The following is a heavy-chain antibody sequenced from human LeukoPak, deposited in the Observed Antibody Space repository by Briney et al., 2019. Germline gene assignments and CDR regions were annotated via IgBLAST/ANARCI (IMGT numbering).Heavy chain of an antibody. CDR1: GFTFGDYA. J-gene: IGHJ6*03. CDR3: TRPVSSSVLYYYYMDV. V-gene: IGHV3-49*04. Sequence: SLRLSCTASGFTFGDYAMSWVRQAPGKGLGWGGFIRSKAYGGTTEYAASVIGRFTISRDDSKSIAYLQMNSLKTEDTAVYYCTRPVSSSVLYYYYMDVWGKGTTVTVSS. CDR2: IRSKAYGGTT. D-gene: IGHD6-13*01.